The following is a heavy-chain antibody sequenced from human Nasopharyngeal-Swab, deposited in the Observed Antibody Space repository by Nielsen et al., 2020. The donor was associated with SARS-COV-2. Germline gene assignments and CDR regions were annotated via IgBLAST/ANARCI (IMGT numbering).Heavy chain of an antibody. D-gene: IGHD5-12*01. J-gene: IGHJ6*02. CDR3: VRPEGVATSFKYYFQYGMDV. V-gene: IGHV5-51*01. Sequence: KVSCKGFGYSFTSYWIAWVRQMPGKGLEWMGIIYPRDSDTRYSPSFQGQVTISADKSISTAYLQWSSLKASDTAMYYCVRPEGVATSFKYYFQYGMDVWGQGTMVTVPS. CDR2: IYPRDSDT. CDR1: GYSFTSYW.